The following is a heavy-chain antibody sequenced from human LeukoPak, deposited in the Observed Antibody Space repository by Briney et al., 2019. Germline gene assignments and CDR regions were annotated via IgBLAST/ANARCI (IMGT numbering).Heavy chain of an antibody. CDR1: GYTFTVYY. D-gene: IGHD3-10*01. CDR2: INPNSGGT. J-gene: IGHJ3*02. Sequence: ASVTVSCKASGYTFTVYYMHWVRQAPGQGLEWMGWINPNSGGTNYAQKFQGRVTMTTDTSTSTAYMELRSLRSDDTAVYYCARDKVSGAFDIWGQGTMVTVSS. CDR3: ARDKVSGAFDI. V-gene: IGHV1-2*02.